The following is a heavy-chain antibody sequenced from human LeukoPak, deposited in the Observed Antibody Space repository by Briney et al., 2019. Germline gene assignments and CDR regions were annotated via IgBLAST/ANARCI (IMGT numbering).Heavy chain of an antibody. D-gene: IGHD5-12*01. V-gene: IGHV1-18*01. Sequence: ASVRVSCKASGYTFTSYGISWVRQAPGQGLEWMGWISAYNGNTNYAQKLQGRVTMTTDTSTSTAYMELRSLRSDDTAVYYCARAAGEVWLRSSNWFDPWGQGTLVTVSS. CDR1: GYTFTSYG. J-gene: IGHJ5*02. CDR2: ISAYNGNT. CDR3: ARAAGEVWLRSSNWFDP.